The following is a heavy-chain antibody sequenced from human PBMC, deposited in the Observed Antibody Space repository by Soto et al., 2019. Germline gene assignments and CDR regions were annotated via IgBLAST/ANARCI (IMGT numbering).Heavy chain of an antibody. V-gene: IGHV3-53*01. D-gene: IGHD4-17*01. CDR3: AKEGSGATVNTSRYFQH. CDR2: IYSDGST. Sequence: EVQLVESGGGLIQPGGSLRLSCAASGFTVSSNYMSWVRQAPGKGLEWVSVIYSDGSTYYADSVKGRFTISRDNSKNTLYLQMNSLRAEDKAVYYWAKEGSGATVNTSRYFQHWGQGTLVTVSS. CDR1: GFTVSSNY. J-gene: IGHJ1*01.